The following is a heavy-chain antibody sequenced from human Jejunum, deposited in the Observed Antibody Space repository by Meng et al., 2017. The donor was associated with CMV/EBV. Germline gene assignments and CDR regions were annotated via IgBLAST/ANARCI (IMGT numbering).Heavy chain of an antibody. CDR3: AISPWGLPVDV. J-gene: IGHJ3*01. V-gene: IGHV1-69*05. CDR2: ILPVARRT. CDR1: GVDYRTYV. Sequence: KASGVDYRTYVISWVRQAPGQGLGWMGGILPVARRTNYAQHFQGRVTITTDESTTTGYMELSNLRSEDTAVYYRAISPWGLPVDVWGQGTVVTVSS. D-gene: IGHD7-27*01.